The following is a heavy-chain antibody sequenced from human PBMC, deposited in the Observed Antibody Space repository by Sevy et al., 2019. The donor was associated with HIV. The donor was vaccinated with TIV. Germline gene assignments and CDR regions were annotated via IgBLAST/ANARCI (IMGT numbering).Heavy chain of an antibody. CDR2: IWYDGNNK. V-gene: IGHV3-33*01. Sequence: GGSLRLSCAASGFTFSSYGMHWVRQAPGKGLEWVAVIWYDGNNKYYADSVKDRFTISRDNSKNTLYLQMNSMRAEDTAVYYCARDLYYGSGPNGDWFDPWGQGTLVTVSS. D-gene: IGHD3-10*01. J-gene: IGHJ5*02. CDR1: GFTFSSYG. CDR3: ARDLYYGSGPNGDWFDP.